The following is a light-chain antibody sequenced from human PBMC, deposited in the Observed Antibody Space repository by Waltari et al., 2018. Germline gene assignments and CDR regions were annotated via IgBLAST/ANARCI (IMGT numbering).Light chain of an antibody. CDR1: QSVSSS. CDR3: QQYSNWPLT. V-gene: IGKV3-15*01. Sequence: EIVLTQSPATLSLSPGERATLSCRASQSVSSSLAWYQQKPGQAPRLLIYGASSRATGIPDRFSGSGSETDFTLTISSLEPEDFAVYYCQQYSNWPLTFGGGTKVEIK. CDR2: GAS. J-gene: IGKJ4*01.